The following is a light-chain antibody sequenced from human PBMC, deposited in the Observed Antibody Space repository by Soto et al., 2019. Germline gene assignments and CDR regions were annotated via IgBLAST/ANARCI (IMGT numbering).Light chain of an antibody. V-gene: IGKV1-12*01. CDR3: QQAASFPIT. CDR1: QGVSTW. Sequence: IQPTQSPSSVSASLRDRVTITCRASQGVSTWLAWYQQKPGKAPNLLIYTASSLQSGVPSRFSGSGSGTDFTLTINGLQPEDFATYYCQQAASFPITFGQGRRLEI. CDR2: TAS. J-gene: IGKJ5*01.